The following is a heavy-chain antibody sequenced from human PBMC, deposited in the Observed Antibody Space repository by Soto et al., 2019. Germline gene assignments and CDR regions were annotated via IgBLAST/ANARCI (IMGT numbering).Heavy chain of an antibody. CDR2: IYYGGST. Sequence: SETLSLTCTVSGGSITNSSYYWGWIRQPPGEGLEWIGSIYYGGSTYYNPSLKSRVTISVDTSKNQFSLKLSSVTAADTAVYYCARVLVYCSSTSCYGLYGDYYFDYWGQGTLVTVSS. CDR1: GGSITNSSYY. D-gene: IGHD2-2*01. J-gene: IGHJ4*02. CDR3: ARVLVYCSSTSCYGLYGDYYFDY. V-gene: IGHV4-39*07.